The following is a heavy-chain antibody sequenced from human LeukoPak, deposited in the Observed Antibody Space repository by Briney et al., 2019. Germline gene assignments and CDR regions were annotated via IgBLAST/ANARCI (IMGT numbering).Heavy chain of an antibody. CDR2: ISSSSSYI. Sequence: GGSPRLSCAASGFTFSSYSMNWVRQAPGKGLEWVSSISSSSSYIYYADSVKGRFTISRDNAKNSLYLQMNGLRAEDTAVYYCARVNYYDSSGYFHWGQGTLVTVSS. D-gene: IGHD3-22*01. J-gene: IGHJ4*02. CDR3: ARVNYYDSSGYFH. V-gene: IGHV3-21*01. CDR1: GFTFSSYS.